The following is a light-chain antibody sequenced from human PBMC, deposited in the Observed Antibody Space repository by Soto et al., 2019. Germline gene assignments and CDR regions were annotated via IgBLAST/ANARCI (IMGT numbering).Light chain of an antibody. Sequence: QSALTQPASVSGSPGQSIAISCTGTSSDVGTYNSVSWYQQFPGKAPKLILYAVTNRPSGISNRFSGSKSGNTASLTISGLQSEDEADYFCSSYTTSATLVFGLGTNRTVL. J-gene: IGLJ2*01. CDR2: AVT. V-gene: IGLV2-14*01. CDR3: SSYTTSATLV. CDR1: SSDVGTYNS.